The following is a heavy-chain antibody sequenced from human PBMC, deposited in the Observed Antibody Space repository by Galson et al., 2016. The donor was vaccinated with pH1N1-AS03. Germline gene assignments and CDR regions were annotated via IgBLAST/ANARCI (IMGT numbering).Heavy chain of an antibody. J-gene: IGHJ4*02. CDR3: ARFGKNGWDLDS. D-gene: IGHD6-19*01. CDR1: GFTFSIYW. Sequence: SLRLSCAASGFTFSIYWMTWVRQTPGKGPEWVATINPGGRGLYYADSLQGRFSISRDDAKNSLYLQMSSLRVDDTAVYYCARFGKNGWDLDSWGQGTLVSVSS. V-gene: IGHV3-7*03. CDR2: INPGGRGL.